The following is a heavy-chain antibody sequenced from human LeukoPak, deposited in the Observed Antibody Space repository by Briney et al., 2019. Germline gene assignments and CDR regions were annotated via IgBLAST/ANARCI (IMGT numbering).Heavy chain of an antibody. CDR2: ISSSGSTI. CDR1: GFTFSDYY. J-gene: IGHJ5*02. V-gene: IGHV3-11*04. CDR3: ARGRVSNLLNWFDP. D-gene: IGHD6-13*01. Sequence: PGGSLRLSCAASGFTFSDYYMSWIRQAPGKGLEWVSYISSSGSTIYYADSVKGRFTISRDNAKNSMYLQMNNLRAEDTAVYYCARGRVSNLLNWFDPWGQGTLVTVSS.